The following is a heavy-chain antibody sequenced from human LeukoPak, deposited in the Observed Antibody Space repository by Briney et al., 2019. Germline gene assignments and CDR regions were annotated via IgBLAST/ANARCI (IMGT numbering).Heavy chain of an antibody. CDR2: IYYSGST. D-gene: IGHD5-24*01. CDR3: ARSLWLPSLDYFDY. J-gene: IGHJ4*02. Sequence: TSETLSLTCTVSGGSISSSSYYWSWIRQPPGKGLEWIGYIYYSGSTNYNPSLKSRVTISVDTSKNQFSLKLSSVTAADTAVYYCARSLWLPSLDYFDYWGQGTLVTVSS. CDR1: GGSISSSSYY. V-gene: IGHV4-61*01.